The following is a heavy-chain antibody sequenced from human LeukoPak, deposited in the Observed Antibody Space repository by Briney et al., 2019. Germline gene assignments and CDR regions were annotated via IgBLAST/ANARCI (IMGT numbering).Heavy chain of an antibody. V-gene: IGHV3-30-3*01. CDR3: ARGPQKNGHSSGYPGYFDY. CDR1: GFTFSSYA. D-gene: IGHD3-22*01. Sequence: GGSLRLSCAASGFTFSSYAMHWVRQAPGKGLEWVAVISYDGSNKYYADSVKGRFTISRDNSKNTLYLQMNSLRAEDTAVYYCARGPQKNGHSSGYPGYFDYWGQGTLVTVSS. J-gene: IGHJ4*02. CDR2: ISYDGSNK.